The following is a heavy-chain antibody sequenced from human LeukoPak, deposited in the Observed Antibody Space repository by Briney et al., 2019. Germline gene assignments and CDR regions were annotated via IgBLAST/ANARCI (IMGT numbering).Heavy chain of an antibody. J-gene: IGHJ6*02. CDR3: ARNVRFFSYYYYYGMDV. CDR2: INHSGST. CDR1: GGSISSYY. V-gene: IGHV4-34*01. D-gene: IGHD3-3*01. Sequence: SETLSLTCTVSGGSISSYYWSWIRQPPGKGLEWIGEINHSGSTNYNPSLKSRVTISVDTSKNQFSLKLSSVTAADTAVYYCARNVRFFSYYYYYGMDVWGQGTTVTVSS.